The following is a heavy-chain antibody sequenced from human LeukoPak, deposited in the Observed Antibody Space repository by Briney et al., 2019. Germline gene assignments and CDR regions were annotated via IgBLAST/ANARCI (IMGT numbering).Heavy chain of an antibody. CDR1: GYTLSGYC. V-gene: IGHV1-2*02. CDR2: INPNSGGT. J-gene: IGHJ5*02. CDR3: ARERGLETLKNWFGP. Sequence: ASVTVSCQASGYTLSGYCMHWVRLAPGQGLEWMGLINPNSGGTNYAQKFQGRVTMTRDKSISTAYMEVNSLRSDDTAVYYCARERGLETLKNWFGPGGQGTLVTVST. D-gene: IGHD3-10*01.